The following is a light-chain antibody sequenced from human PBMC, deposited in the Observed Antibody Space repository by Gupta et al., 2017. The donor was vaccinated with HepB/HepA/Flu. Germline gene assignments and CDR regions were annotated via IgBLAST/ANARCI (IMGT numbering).Light chain of an antibody. J-gene: IGLJ1*01. CDR3: SSYAFSDTFYD. CDR1: NSDVGTYNL. Sequence: QSALTQHASVSGSTGQSFTISCTGTNSDVGTYNLVSWYPQHPGKAPKLVIFEVNKRPSGISNRFSGSKSGNTASLTISGLHADDDADYYCSSYAFSDTFYDFGNGTKVTV. CDR2: EVN. V-gene: IGLV2-23*02.